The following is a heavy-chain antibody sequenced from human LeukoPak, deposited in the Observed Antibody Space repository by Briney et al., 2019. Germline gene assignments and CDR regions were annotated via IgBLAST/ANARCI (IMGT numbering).Heavy chain of an antibody. Sequence: GGSLRLSCAASGFTFSSYWMSWVRQAPGKGLEWVANIKQDGSERYYVDPVKGRFTISRDNAKNSLNLQMNSLRAEDTAIYYCARDKVVGATYFDYWGQGTLVTVSS. CDR3: ARDKVVGATYFDY. D-gene: IGHD1-26*01. CDR1: GFTFSSYW. V-gene: IGHV3-7*01. CDR2: IKQDGSER. J-gene: IGHJ4*02.